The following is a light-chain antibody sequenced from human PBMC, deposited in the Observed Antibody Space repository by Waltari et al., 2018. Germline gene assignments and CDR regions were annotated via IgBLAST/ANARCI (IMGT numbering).Light chain of an antibody. J-gene: IGKJ4*01. V-gene: IGKV2-24*01. CDR1: QSLVHSDGNTY. CDR3: MQASQFPLT. Sequence: DIVMTQTPLSSTVTLGQPASISCKSSQSLVHSDGNTYLSWLQQRPGQPPRLLIYETSSRFSGVPGSFSGSGAGTDFTLKISRVEAEDVGVYYCMQASQFPLTFGGGSKVEVK. CDR2: ETS.